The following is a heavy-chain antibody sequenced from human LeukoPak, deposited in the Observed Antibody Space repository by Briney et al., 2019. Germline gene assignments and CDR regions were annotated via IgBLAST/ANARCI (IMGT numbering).Heavy chain of an antibody. CDR3: ARGGRYCSGGRCYET. V-gene: IGHV4-59*01. J-gene: IGHJ4*02. D-gene: IGHD2-15*01. CDR2: IYYSGST. CDR1: GGSIRSYY. Sequence: PSETLSLTCTVSGGSIRSYYWSWIRQPPGKGLEWIGYIYYSGSTNYNPSLKSRVTISVDTSKNQFSLELSSVTAADTAVYTCARGGRYCSGGRCYETWGQGTLVTVSS.